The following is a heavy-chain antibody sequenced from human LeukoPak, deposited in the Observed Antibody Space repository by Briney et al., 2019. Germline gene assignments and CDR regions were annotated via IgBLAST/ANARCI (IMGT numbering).Heavy chain of an antibody. CDR3: AKGAWAIGSPFDY. J-gene: IGHJ4*02. Sequence: GGSLRLSCAASGFTFSSYAMSWVRQAPGKGLEWVSAISGSGGSTYYADSVKGRFTISRDNSMNTLFLQMNSLRAEDTAVYYCAKGAWAIGSPFDYWGQGTLVTVSS. CDR2: ISGSGGST. V-gene: IGHV3-23*01. D-gene: IGHD2-21*01. CDR1: GFTFSSYA.